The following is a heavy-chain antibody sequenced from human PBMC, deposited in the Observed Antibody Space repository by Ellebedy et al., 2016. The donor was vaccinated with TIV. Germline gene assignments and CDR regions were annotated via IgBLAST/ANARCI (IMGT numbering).Heavy chain of an antibody. CDR2: ISGSSGNT. V-gene: IGHV1-18*01. J-gene: IGHJ4*02. CDR3: ARGGSAAASGTVDY. D-gene: IGHD3-10*01. CDR1: GYSFTNYG. Sequence: AASVKVSCKASGYSFTNYGIVWVRQAPGQGLGWMGWISGSSGNTRYSKKLQGRVTMTTDTSASTAYLSLRSLRSDDTAVYYCARGGSAAASGTVDYWGQGTLVTVSS.